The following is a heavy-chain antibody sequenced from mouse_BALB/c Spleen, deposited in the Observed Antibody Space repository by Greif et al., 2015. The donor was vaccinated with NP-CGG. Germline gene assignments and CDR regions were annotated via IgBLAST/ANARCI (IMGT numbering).Heavy chain of an antibody. CDR3: ARGHYYGYDNYAMDY. CDR2: FYLGRGIT. Sequence: VTLMEPGAELPRPGVSVKRSCRASGSTLTDSYLTWVKKRPGRGLEWIGGFYLGRGITSYNGGFKGKATLTADKSSSTAYLQLRSLTSEDSAVYFCARGHYYGYDNYAMDYWGQGTSVTVSS. D-gene: IGHD2-2*01. V-gene: IGHV1-77*01. J-gene: IGHJ4*01. CDR1: GSTLTDSY.